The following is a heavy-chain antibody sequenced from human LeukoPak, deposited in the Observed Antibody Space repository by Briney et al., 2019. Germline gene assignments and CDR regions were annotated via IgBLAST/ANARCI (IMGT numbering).Heavy chain of an antibody. J-gene: IGHJ4*02. V-gene: IGHV3-30*04. CDR1: GFTFSSYA. CDR3: ARPTAVIVVAILDY. Sequence: GGSLRLSCAASGFTFSSYAMHWVRQAPGKGLEWVAVISYDGSNKYYADSVKGRFTISRDNSKNTLYLQMNSLRAEDTAVYDCARPTAVIVVAILDYWGQGTLVTVSS. D-gene: IGHD3-22*01. CDR2: ISYDGSNK.